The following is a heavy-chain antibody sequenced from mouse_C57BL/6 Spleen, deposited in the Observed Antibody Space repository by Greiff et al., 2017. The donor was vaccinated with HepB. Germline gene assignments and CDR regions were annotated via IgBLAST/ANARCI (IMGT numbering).Heavy chain of an antibody. Sequence: QVQLQQPGAELVKPGASVKMSCKASGYTFTSYWITWVKQRPGQGLEWIGDIYPGSGSTNYNEKFKSKATLTVDTSSSTAYMQLSSLTSEDAAVYYCARGGGSRYYYAMDYWGQGTSVTVSS. D-gene: IGHD1-1*01. CDR2: IYPGSGST. CDR3: ARGGGSRYYYAMDY. J-gene: IGHJ4*01. V-gene: IGHV1-55*01. CDR1: GYTFTSYW.